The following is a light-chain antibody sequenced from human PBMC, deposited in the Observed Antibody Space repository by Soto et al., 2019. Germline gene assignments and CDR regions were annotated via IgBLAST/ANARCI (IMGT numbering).Light chain of an antibody. CDR1: RSNIGTYT. CDR2: RNH. Sequence: QSVLTQSPSASGTPGQRVTISCSGSRSNIGTYTVNWYQQLPGTAPTLLIYRNHQRPSGVPDRFSGSKSGTSASLAISGPQSEAEADYYFAVSDDSLTAVFFGGGPKLTVL. V-gene: IGLV1-44*01. CDR3: AVSDDSLTAVF. J-gene: IGLJ2*01.